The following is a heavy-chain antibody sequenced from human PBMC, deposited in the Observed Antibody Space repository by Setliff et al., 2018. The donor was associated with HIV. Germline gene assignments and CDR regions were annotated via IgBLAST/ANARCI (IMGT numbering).Heavy chain of an antibody. Sequence: PSETLSLTCTVSGASISSGSYYWSWIRQPAGKGLEWIGHIYTSGSTNYSPSLKSRVTISVDTSKKRFSLKLSSVTAADTAVYYCARDRRYSPHYFDYWGQGTLVTVSS. D-gene: IGHD1-26*01. CDR3: ARDRRYSPHYFDY. CDR1: GASISSGSYY. CDR2: IYTSGST. V-gene: IGHV4-61*09. J-gene: IGHJ4*02.